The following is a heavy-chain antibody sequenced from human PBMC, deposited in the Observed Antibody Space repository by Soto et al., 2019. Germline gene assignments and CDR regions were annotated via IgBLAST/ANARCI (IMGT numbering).Heavy chain of an antibody. J-gene: IGHJ6*02. V-gene: IGHV3-48*02. D-gene: IGHD2-15*01. CDR2: ISSSSSTI. CDR1: GFTFSSYS. CDR3: ARIGSWHNYYCGMDV. Sequence: GGSLRLSCAASGFTFSSYSMNWFRQAPGKGLEWVSYISSSSSTIYYADSVKGRFTISRDNAKNSLYLQMNSLRDEDTAVYYCARIGSWHNYYCGMDVWGQGTTVTVSS.